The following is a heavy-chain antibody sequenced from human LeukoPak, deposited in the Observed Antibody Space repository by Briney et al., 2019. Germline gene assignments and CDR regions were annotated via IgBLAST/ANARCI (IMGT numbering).Heavy chain of an antibody. CDR1: GGSISSGGYY. CDR2: IYHSGST. D-gene: IGHD1-26*01. J-gene: IGHJ2*01. Sequence: PSQTLSLTCTVSGGSISSGGYYWSWIRQPPGKGLEWIGYIYHSGSTYYNPSLKSRVTISVDRSKNQFSLKLSSVTAADTAVYYCARKAPGTLDLWGRGTLVTVSS. V-gene: IGHV4-30-2*01. CDR3: ARKAPGTLDL.